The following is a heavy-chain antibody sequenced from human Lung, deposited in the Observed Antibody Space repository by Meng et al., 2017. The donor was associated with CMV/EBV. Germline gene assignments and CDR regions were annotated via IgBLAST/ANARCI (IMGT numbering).Heavy chain of an antibody. CDR1: GYTFSRYG. CDR2: VGGCDGDT. J-gene: IGHJ3*02. Sequence: ASXXVSXKASGYTFSRYGISYVRQAPGQGLQWLGWVGGCDGDTNYAPEFRGRATMTTDTSTNTVYMELRSLTSDDTAVYYCARDWECLYRSDVFDIWGQGTMVTVSS. V-gene: IGHV1-18*01. D-gene: IGHD1-14*01. CDR3: ARDWECLYRSDVFDI.